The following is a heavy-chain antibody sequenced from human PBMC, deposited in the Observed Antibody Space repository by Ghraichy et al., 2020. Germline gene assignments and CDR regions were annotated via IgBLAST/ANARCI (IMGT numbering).Heavy chain of an antibody. V-gene: IGHV4-59*01. J-gene: IGHJ6*02. CDR3: ARSRVDDLYYYYGMDV. CDR1: GGSISSYY. D-gene: IGHD5-24*01. Sequence: SETLSLTCTVSGGSISSYYWSWIRQPPGKGLEWIGYIYYSGSTNYNPSLKSRVTISLDRSKNQFSLKLSSVTAADTAVYYCARSRVDDLYYYYGMDVWGQGTTVTVSS. CDR2: IYYSGST.